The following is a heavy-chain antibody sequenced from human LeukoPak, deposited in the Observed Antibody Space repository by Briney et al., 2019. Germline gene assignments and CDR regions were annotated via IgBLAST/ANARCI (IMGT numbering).Heavy chain of an antibody. V-gene: IGHV1-18*01. CDR2: IAPKNGNT. D-gene: IGHD4-11*01. Sequence: VASVKVSCKAYGYSFTTYGINWERQAPGQGLEWLGWIAPKNGNTNYLQKFQARLTLTADTSTSTVYMELRSLTFDDSAMYYCARDASAYNWGQGTLVTVS. CDR1: GYSFTTYG. CDR3: ARDASAYN. J-gene: IGHJ4*02.